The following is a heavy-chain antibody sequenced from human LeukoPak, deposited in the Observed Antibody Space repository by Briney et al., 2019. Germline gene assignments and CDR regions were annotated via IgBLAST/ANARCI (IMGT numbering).Heavy chain of an antibody. J-gene: IGHJ5*02. Sequence: GGSLRLSCAASGFTFSSSAMSWVRQAPGKGLEWVAAISDTGRLSYCADSVNGRFTISRDNSKNTLSLQMNSLRAADTAVYYCAKGGFRDGYSYASWGQGTLITVSS. CDR2: ISDTGRLS. CDR3: AKGGFRDGYSYAS. D-gene: IGHD5-24*01. V-gene: IGHV3-23*01. CDR1: GFTFSSSA.